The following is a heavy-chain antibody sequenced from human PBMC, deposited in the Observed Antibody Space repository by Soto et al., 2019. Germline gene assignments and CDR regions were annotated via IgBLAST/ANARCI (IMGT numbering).Heavy chain of an antibody. V-gene: IGHV4-31*01. Sequence: QVQLQESGPGLVKPSQTLSLTCTVSGGSISSGGYYWSWIRQHPGKGLEWIGYIYYSGSTYYNPSLNAHVTTSVDTSKNQFSLKLSSVTAADTAVYYCARDRSKGSGSYYRSYYYFDYWGQGTLVTVSS. D-gene: IGHD3-10*01. CDR3: ARDRSKGSGSYYRSYYYFDY. J-gene: IGHJ4*02. CDR2: IYYSGST. CDR1: GGSISSGGYY.